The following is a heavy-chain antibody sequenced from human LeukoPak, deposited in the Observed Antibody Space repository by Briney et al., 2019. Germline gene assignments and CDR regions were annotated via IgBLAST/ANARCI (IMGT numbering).Heavy chain of an antibody. CDR3: ARAHGEVVRPLYGTDV. CDR2: IIPIFGTA. D-gene: IGHD3-10*01. J-gene: IGHJ6*02. Sequence: GASVKVSCKASGGTFSSYAISWVRQAPGQGLEWMGGIIPIFGTANYAQKFQGRVTITADESTSTAYMELSSLRSEDTAVYYCARAHGEVVRPLYGTDVWGQGTTVTVSS. CDR1: GGTFSSYA. V-gene: IGHV1-69*13.